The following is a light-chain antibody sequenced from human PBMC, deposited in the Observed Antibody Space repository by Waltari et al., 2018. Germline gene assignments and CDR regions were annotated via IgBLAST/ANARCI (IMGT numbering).Light chain of an antibody. CDR1: QSIGRS. CDR3: QQYNNWPPGT. J-gene: IGKJ1*01. Sequence: ETVVTQSPATLSVSPGERATLSCTTSQSIGRSLAWYQQKPGQAPRLLIYRASTRATGIPARFSGSGSETEFTLTISSLQSEDFAVYYCQQYNNWPPGTFGQGTKVEI. V-gene: IGKV3-15*01. CDR2: RAS.